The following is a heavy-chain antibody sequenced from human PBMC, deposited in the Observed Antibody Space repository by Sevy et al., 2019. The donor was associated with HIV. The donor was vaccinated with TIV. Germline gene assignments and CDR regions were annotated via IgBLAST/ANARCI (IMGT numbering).Heavy chain of an antibody. D-gene: IGHD3-3*01. Sequence: GGSLRLSCAASGFTFSRYAMSWVRQAPGKGLEWVAVTSYDGSNKYYTDSVKGRFTISRDNSKNTLYLQMNSLRPDDTAVYYCAKGGHDYDFWKAFDYWGQGTLVTVSS. CDR3: AKGGHDYDFWKAFDY. J-gene: IGHJ4*02. V-gene: IGHV3-30*18. CDR2: TSYDGSNK. CDR1: GFTFSRYA.